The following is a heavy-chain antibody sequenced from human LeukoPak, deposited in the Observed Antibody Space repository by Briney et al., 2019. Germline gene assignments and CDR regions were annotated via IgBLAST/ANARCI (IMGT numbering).Heavy chain of an antibody. D-gene: IGHD4-17*01. V-gene: IGHV3-7*01. Sequence: GGSLRLSCAAPGFTFSSYWMSWVRQAPGKGLEWVANIKQDGSEKYYVDSVKGRFTISRDNAKNSLYLQMNSLRAEDTAVYYCARDPVPFDYWGQGTLVTVSS. CDR3: ARDPVPFDY. CDR2: IKQDGSEK. J-gene: IGHJ4*02. CDR1: GFTFSSYW.